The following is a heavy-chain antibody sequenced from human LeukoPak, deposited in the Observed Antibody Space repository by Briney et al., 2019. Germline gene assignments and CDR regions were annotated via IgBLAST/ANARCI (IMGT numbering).Heavy chain of an antibody. CDR3: ARDGLEGYCSSTSCYSAFDI. CDR1: GGTFSSYA. D-gene: IGHD2-2*02. V-gene: IGHV1-69*06. J-gene: IGHJ3*02. CDR2: IIPIFGTA. Sequence: GASVKVSCKASGGTFSSYAISWVRQAPGQGLEWMGGIIPIFGTANYAQKFQGRVTITADKSTSTAYMELSSLRSEDTAVYYCARDGLEGYCSSTSCYSAFDIWGQGTMVTVSS.